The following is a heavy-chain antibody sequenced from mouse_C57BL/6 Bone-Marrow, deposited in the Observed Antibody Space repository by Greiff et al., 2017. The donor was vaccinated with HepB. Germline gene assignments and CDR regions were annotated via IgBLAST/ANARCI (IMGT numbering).Heavy chain of an antibody. V-gene: IGHV5-15*04. D-gene: IGHD6-5*01. CDR1: GFTFSDYG. J-gene: IGHJ4*01. CDR2: ISNLAYSI. Sequence: EVKLVESWGGLVQPGGSLKLSCAASGFTFSDYGMAWVRQAPRKGPAWVEFISNLAYSIYYADTVTGRFTISRENAKNTLYLEMSSLRSEDTAMYYCARQRGSLNAMDYWGQGTSVTVSS. CDR3: ARQRGSLNAMDY.